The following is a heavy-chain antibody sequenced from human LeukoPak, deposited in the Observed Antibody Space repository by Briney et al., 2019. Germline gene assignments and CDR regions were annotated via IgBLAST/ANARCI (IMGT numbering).Heavy chain of an antibody. CDR2: INQDGTEK. CDR1: GFTFSSYW. Sequence: GGSLRLSCAASGFTFSSYWMSWVRQAPGEGLEWVAKINQDGTEKAYVDSVWGRFTISRDNAKNSLFLQMNSLRAEDTAVYYCARDSSFRFDYWGQGTLVTVSS. V-gene: IGHV3-7*03. CDR3: ARDSSFRFDY. J-gene: IGHJ4*02.